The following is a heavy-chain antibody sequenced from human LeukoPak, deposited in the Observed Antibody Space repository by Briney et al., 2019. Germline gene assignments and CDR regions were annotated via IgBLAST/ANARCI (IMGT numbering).Heavy chain of an antibody. CDR2: IYYSGST. CDR1: CGFISNYY. Sequence: SETLSLTCTFACGFISNYYWSWIRQPPGKGLEWIGYIYYSGSTNYNPSLKSRVTISVDTSKNQFSLKLSSVTAADTAVYYCARNLDAGRLLNYYYYGMDVWGQGTTVTVSS. J-gene: IGHJ6*02. CDR3: ARNLDAGRLLNYYYYGMDV. V-gene: IGHV4-59*08. D-gene: IGHD6-25*01.